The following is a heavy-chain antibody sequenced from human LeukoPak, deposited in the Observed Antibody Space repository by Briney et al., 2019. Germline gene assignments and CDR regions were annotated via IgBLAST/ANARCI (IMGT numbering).Heavy chain of an antibody. J-gene: IGHJ4*02. CDR1: GFTFSGYS. D-gene: IGHD2-21*01. CDR3: ARTPSLGDPIDY. CDR2: ISSSSRYI. Sequence: PGRSLRLSCAASGFTFSGYSMNWVRQAPGKGLEWVSSISSSSRYIYYADSVKSRFTITRDNAKNSLCLQMKRMRAEDTAVYFCARTPSLGDPIDYWGQGTLVTVSS. V-gene: IGHV3-21*01.